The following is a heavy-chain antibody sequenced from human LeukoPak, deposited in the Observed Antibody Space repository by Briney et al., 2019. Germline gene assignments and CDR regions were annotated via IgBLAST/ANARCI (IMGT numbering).Heavy chain of an antibody. CDR1: GFTSGNYG. CDR2: IWYDGSQK. V-gene: IGHV3-30*19. CDR3: ARSVWGYQFDY. D-gene: IGHD3-16*01. Sequence: GRSLRLSCAASGFTSGNYGMHWVRQAPGKGLEWVAVIWYDGSQKYYADSVKGRFTISRDNSKNTLYLQMNSLKAEDTAVYYCARSVWGYQFDYWGQGNLVTVSS. J-gene: IGHJ4*02.